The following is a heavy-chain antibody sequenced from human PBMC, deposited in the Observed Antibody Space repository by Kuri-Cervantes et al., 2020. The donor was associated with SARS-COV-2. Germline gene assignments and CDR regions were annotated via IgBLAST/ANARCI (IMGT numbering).Heavy chain of an antibody. V-gene: IGHV4-59*12. D-gene: IGHD6-19*01. J-gene: IGHJ4*02. CDR3: ARDHQWLGYFDY. CDR2: IYYSGST. CDR1: GGSISSYY. Sequence: SETLSLTCTVSGGSISSYYGSWIRQPPGKGLEWIGYIYYSGSTNYNPSLKSRVTISVDTSKNQFSLKLSSVTAADTAVYYCARDHQWLGYFDYWGQGTLVTVSS.